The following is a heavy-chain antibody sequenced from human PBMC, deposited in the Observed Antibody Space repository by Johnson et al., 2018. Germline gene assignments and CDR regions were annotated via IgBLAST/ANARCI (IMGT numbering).Heavy chain of an antibody. J-gene: IGHJ6*03. Sequence: QVQLQESGPGLVKXSETLSLTCTVSGGSISTYYWSWIRQPPGKGLEWIGYIYYSGSINYNPSLKSRVTISVAPSKNQFPLKLSPVTAADTAVYYCARTNDRGIGYYYYMDVWGKGTTVTVSS. D-gene: IGHD3-10*01. CDR1: GGSISTYY. V-gene: IGHV4-59*01. CDR3: ARTNDRGIGYYYYMDV. CDR2: IYYSGSI.